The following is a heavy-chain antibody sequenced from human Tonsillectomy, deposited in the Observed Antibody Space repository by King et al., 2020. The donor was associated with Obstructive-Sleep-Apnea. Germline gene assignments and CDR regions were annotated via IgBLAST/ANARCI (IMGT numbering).Heavy chain of an antibody. J-gene: IGHJ4*02. Sequence: QLVESGGGLVQPGRSLRLSCTASGFTFGDYAMSWFRQAPGKGLGWVGFIRSKAYGGTTEYAASVKGRFTISRDDTKSIAYLQMNSLKTEDTAVYYCTRDPPDIVVVPAAEGFDYWGQGTLVTVSS. CDR3: TRDPPDIVVVPAAEGFDY. CDR1: GFTFGDYA. V-gene: IGHV3-49*03. CDR2: IRSKAYGGTT. D-gene: IGHD2-2*01.